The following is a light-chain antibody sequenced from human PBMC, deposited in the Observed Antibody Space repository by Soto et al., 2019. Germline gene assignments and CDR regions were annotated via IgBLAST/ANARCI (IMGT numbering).Light chain of an antibody. V-gene: IGLV2-14*01. CDR3: HSYTMPAGRV. CDR2: EVS. CDR1: SSDIGSLDF. Sequence: QSALTQPASVSGSPGQSITISCTGSSSDIGSLDFVSWYQQYPGKVPKVIIYEVSGRPSGIPNRFSGSKSGNTASLTISGLQPEDEADYYCHSYTMPAGRVFGGGTKLTVL. J-gene: IGLJ2*01.